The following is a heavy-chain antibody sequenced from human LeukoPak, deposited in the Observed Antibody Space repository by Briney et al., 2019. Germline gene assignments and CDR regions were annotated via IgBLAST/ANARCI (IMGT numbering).Heavy chain of an antibody. V-gene: IGHV5-51*01. Sequence: GESLKISCMRAGYIFTSYWIGWVRQMPGKGLEWMGIIYPGDSDTRYNPSFQGQVTTSADKSISTAYLQWSSLKASDTAMYYCARRVSVSGTPDCFDPWGQGTLVTVSS. D-gene: IGHD6-19*01. J-gene: IGHJ5*02. CDR2: IYPGDSDT. CDR3: ARRVSVSGTPDCFDP. CDR1: GYIFTSYW.